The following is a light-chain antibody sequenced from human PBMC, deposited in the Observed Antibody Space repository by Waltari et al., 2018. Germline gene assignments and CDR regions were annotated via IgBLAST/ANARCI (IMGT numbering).Light chain of an antibody. CDR3: SSYAGSNNFV. V-gene: IGLV2-8*01. CDR2: EVS. Sequence: QSALTLPPSASGSPGQSVTISCTGTSSDVGGSNYVSWYQQHPGKAPKLLIYEVSKRPSGVPDRFCGSKSGNTTSLTVSGLQAEDEADYYCSSYAGSNNFVFGTGTKVTVL. CDR1: SSDVGGSNY. J-gene: IGLJ1*01.